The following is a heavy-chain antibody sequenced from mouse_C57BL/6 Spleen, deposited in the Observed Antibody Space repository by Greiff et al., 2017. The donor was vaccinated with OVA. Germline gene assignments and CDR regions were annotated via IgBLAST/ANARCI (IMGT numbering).Heavy chain of an antibody. CDR3: TGLYDYDGDFDY. CDR1: GFTFSNYW. J-gene: IGHJ2*01. Sequence: EVKVEESGGGLVQPGGSMKLSCVASGFTFSNYWMNWVRQSPEKGLEWVAQIRLKSDNYATHYAESVKGRFTISRDDSKSSVYLQINNLRAEDTGIYYCTGLYDYDGDFDYWGQGTTLTVSS. D-gene: IGHD2-4*01. CDR2: IRLKSDNYAT. V-gene: IGHV6-3*01.